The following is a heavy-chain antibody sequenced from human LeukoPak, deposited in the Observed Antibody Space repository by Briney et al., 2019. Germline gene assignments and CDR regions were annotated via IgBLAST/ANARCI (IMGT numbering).Heavy chain of an antibody. V-gene: IGHV4-34*01. CDR1: GGSFSGYY. D-gene: IGHD2-15*01. CDR2: INHSGST. Sequence: PSETLSLTCAAYGGSFSGYYWSWIRQPPGKGLEWIGEINHSGSTNYNPSLKSRVTISADTSKNQFSLKLSSVTAADTAVYYCARGYCSGGSCYFHYYYMDVWGKGTTVTVSS. J-gene: IGHJ6*03. CDR3: ARGYCSGGSCYFHYYYMDV.